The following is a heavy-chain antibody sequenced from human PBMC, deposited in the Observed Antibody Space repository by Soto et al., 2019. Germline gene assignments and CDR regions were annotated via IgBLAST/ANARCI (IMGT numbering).Heavy chain of an antibody. CDR2: IYSSGST. J-gene: IGHJ4*02. CDR3: ARHSGSSWSFFDS. Sequence: PSETLSLTCTVSSGSISSYYWSWIRQPPGKGLEWIGYIYSSGSTNYNPSLKSRVTISVDTSKNQSSLKVSSVTAADTAVYYCARHSGSSWSFFDSWGQGTLVTVSS. D-gene: IGHD6-13*01. V-gene: IGHV4-59*08. CDR1: SGSISSYY.